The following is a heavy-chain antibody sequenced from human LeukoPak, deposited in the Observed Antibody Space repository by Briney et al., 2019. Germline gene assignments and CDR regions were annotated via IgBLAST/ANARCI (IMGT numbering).Heavy chain of an antibody. J-gene: IGHJ4*02. CDR1: GFTFSSYA. CDR3: AKCGRGQQLALLIPVFDY. D-gene: IGHD6-13*01. CDR2: ISGSGGST. V-gene: IGHV3-23*01. Sequence: GGSLRLSCAASGFTFSSYAMSWVRQAPGKGLEWVSAISGSGGSTYYADSVNGRCTISRDNSKNTLYLQMNSLRAEDTAVYYCAKCGRGQQLALLIPVFDYWGQGTLVTVSS.